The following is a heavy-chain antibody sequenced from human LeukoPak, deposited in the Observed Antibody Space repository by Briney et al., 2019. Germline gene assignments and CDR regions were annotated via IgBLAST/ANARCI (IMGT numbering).Heavy chain of an antibody. CDR1: GFTFSDYY. J-gene: IGHJ6*02. Sequence: PGGSLRLSCAASGFTFSDYYMSWIRQAPGKGLEWVSYISSSGSTIYYADSVKGRFTVSRDNAKNSLYLQMNSLRAEDTAVYYCTSTTLAGSRDVWGQGTTVTVSS. CDR3: TSTTLAGSRDV. V-gene: IGHV3-11*04. CDR2: ISSSGSTI. D-gene: IGHD3-3*02.